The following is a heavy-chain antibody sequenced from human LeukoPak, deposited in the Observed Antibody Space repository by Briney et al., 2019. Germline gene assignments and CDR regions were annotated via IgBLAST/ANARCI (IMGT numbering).Heavy chain of an antibody. CDR2: ISSSSSNI. V-gene: IGHV3-21*04. J-gene: IGHJ5*02. CDR1: GFTFSSYS. CDR3: AREDWNDEDHWFDP. Sequence: GGSLRLSCAASGFTFSSYSMNWVRQAPGKGLEWVSSISSSSSNIYYADSVKGRFTISRDNAKNSLYLQMDSLKVDDTAVYYCAREDWNDEDHWFDPWGQGTLVTVSS. D-gene: IGHD1-1*01.